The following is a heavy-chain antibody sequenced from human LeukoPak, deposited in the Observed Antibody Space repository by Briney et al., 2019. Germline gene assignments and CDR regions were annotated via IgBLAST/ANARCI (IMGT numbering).Heavy chain of an antibody. V-gene: IGHV3-23*01. CDR2: ISPRGDIT. Sequence: PGGPLRLSCAASGFSFRSHGMNWVRQAPGKGLEWVSGISPRGDITYYKDSVRGRFTTSRDNFKNTVSLQLNSLRAEDTAMYYCAKDDDWGRFNHWGQGTLVTVSS. D-gene: IGHD3-16*01. CDR3: AKDDDWGRFNH. CDR1: GFSFRSHG. J-gene: IGHJ1*01.